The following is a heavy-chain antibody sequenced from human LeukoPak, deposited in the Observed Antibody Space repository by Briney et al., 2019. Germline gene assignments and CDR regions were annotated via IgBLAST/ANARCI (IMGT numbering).Heavy chain of an antibody. CDR3: AENGSWSLKY. CDR1: GGFISNINW. D-gene: IGHD2-15*01. V-gene: IGHV4-4*02. Sequence: PSETLSLTCAVSGGFISNINWWSWVRQPPGRGLEWIGEVHQSGVTNYNPSLKSRVTISLDKSNNQFSLKLNSVTAADTAVYFCAENGSWSLKYWGQGTLVTVSS. J-gene: IGHJ4*02. CDR2: VHQSGVT.